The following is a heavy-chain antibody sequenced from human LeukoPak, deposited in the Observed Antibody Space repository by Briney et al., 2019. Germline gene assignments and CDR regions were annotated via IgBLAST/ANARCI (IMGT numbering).Heavy chain of an antibody. J-gene: IGHJ4*02. CDR2: IYSGGST. CDR3: AGSYVIRSFDY. V-gene: IGHV3-66*01. Sequence: PGGSLRLPCAASGFTVSSNYMSWVRQAPGKGLEWVSVIYSGGSTYYADSVKGRFTISRDNSKNTLYLQMNSLRAEDTAVYYCAGSYVIRSFDYWGQGTLVTVSS. CDR1: GFTVSSNY. D-gene: IGHD3-16*01.